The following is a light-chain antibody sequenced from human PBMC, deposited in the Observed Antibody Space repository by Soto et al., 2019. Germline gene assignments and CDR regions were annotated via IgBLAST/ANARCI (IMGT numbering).Light chain of an antibody. CDR1: QSISSN. Sequence: IVMTQSPATLSVSPGQRATLSCRASQSISSNLAWYQQRPGQAPRLLIYGASTRATGVPARFSGSGSGTDFVLTISSLQSEDSEIYYCQQYNKWPLFTFGPGTRVDI. CDR2: GAS. V-gene: IGKV3-15*01. J-gene: IGKJ3*01. CDR3: QQYNKWPLFT.